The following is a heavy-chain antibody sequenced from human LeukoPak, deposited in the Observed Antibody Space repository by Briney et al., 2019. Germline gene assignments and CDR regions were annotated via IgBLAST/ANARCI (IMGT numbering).Heavy chain of an antibody. CDR2: IHYTGNT. V-gene: IGHV4-31*03. Sequence: PSETLSLTCSVSGGSISSGTYYWSWIRQSPGKGLEWIGYIHYTGNTYYNPSLKSRVTISVDTSKNQFALKLSSVTAADTAVYYCARSHYYDSSPHSFDYWGQGTLVTVSS. J-gene: IGHJ4*02. CDR3: ARSHYYDSSPHSFDY. CDR1: GGSISSGTYY. D-gene: IGHD3-22*01.